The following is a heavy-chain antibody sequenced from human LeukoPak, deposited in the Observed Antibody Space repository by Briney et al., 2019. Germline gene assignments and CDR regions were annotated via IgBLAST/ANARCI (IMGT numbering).Heavy chain of an antibody. J-gene: IGHJ5*02. Sequence: ASVKVSCKASGYTFTSYYMHWVRQAPGQGLEWIGIINPSGGSTSYAQKFQGRVTMTRDMSTSTVYMELSSLRSEDTAVYYCARAWGSSWYDGWFDPWGQGTLVTVSS. V-gene: IGHV1-46*01. CDR2: INPSGGST. D-gene: IGHD6-13*01. CDR3: ARAWGSSWYDGWFDP. CDR1: GYTFTSYY.